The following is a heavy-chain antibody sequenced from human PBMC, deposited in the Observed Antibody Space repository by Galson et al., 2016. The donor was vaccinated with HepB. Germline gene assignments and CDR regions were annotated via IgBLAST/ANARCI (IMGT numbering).Heavy chain of an antibody. CDR2: ISWDSGKI. V-gene: IGHV3-9*01. CDR1: GFTFDDYG. Sequence: SLRLSCAASGFTFDDYGMNWVRQVPGKGLEWVSGISWDSGKIGYADSVKGRFTISRDNAKNSLFLQMKSLRVEDTALYDCAKDKWIEHSGGMDVWGRGNPGHRLL. J-gene: IGHJ4*02. D-gene: IGHD5-18*01. CDR3: AKDKWIEHSGGMDV.